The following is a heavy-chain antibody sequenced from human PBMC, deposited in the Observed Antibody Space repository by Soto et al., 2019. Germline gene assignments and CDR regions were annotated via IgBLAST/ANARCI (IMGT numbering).Heavy chain of an antibody. D-gene: IGHD2-21*02. CDR3: AQRRCGGDCLRPYSSHCYYGLDV. CDR1: GLSLSTTGVG. Sequence: QITLKESGPTLVKPTQTLTLTCTFSGLSLSTTGVGVGWIRQPPGKALEWLALIYWDDDKRYSPSLKSRLTDPTHTSKNQVVLTMTTMAPVDTATYCRAQRRCGGDCLRPYSSHCYYGLDVWGQGTTVTVSS. J-gene: IGHJ6*02. CDR2: IYWDDDK. V-gene: IGHV2-5*02.